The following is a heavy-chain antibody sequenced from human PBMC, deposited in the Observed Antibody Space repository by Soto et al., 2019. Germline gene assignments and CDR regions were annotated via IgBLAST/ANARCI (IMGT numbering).Heavy chain of an antibody. CDR3: ANDYTVAAKEGYYYYGMDV. V-gene: IGHV3-30*18. CDR1: GFTFSSYG. CDR2: ISYDGSNK. Sequence: QVQLVESGGGVVQPGRSLRLSCAASGFTFSSYGMHWVRQAPGKGLEWVAVISYDGSNKYYADSVKGRFTISRDNSKNTLYLQMNSLRAEDTAVYYCANDYTVAAKEGYYYYGMDVWGQGTTVTVSS. J-gene: IGHJ6*02. D-gene: IGHD6-19*01.